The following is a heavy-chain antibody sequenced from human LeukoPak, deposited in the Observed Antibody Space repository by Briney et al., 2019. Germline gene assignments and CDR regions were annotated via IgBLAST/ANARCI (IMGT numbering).Heavy chain of an antibody. CDR3: ARFCGGSYFDY. Sequence: SETLSLTCTVSGGSISSHYWSWIRQPPGKGLEWIGYIYYSGSTNYNPSLKSRVTISVDTSKNQFSLKLSSVTAADTAVYYCARFCGGSYFDYWRQGTLVTVSS. CDR1: GGSISSHY. CDR2: IYYSGST. V-gene: IGHV4-59*11. D-gene: IGHD2-15*01. J-gene: IGHJ4*02.